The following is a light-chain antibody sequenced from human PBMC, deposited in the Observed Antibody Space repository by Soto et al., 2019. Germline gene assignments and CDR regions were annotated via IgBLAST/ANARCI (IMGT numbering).Light chain of an antibody. CDR1: KNDIGVYDF. J-gene: IGLJ1*01. Sequence: QSVLTQRPSASGSPGQSVTISCTGTKNDIGVYDFVSWYQHHPGKAPRLIIYEVVQRPSGVPDRFSGSKSGNTASLTVSGLQAADEADYFCKSYAGSNTYVFGSGTKVTVL. CDR3: KSYAGSNTYV. V-gene: IGLV2-8*01. CDR2: EVV.